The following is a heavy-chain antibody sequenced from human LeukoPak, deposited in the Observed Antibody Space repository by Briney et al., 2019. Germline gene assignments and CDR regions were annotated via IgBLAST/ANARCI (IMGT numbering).Heavy chain of an antibody. V-gene: IGHV5-51*01. CDR2: IYPSDTDT. Sequence: GESLKISCKGSGYSFTSYWIAWVRQMPGKGLGWMGSIYPSDTDTRYSPSFQGQVTISADKSISTAYLQWNSLKASDTAMYYCARSDSSAWFNFDYWGRGTLVTVSS. CDR1: GYSFTSYW. J-gene: IGHJ4*02. D-gene: IGHD6-19*01. CDR3: ARSDSSAWFNFDY.